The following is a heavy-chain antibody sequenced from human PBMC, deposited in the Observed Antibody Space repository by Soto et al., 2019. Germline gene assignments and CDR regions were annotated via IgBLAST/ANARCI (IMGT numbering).Heavy chain of an antibody. D-gene: IGHD3-3*01. J-gene: IGHJ4*02. Sequence: GGSLRLSCAGSGFPFSTYDMNWVRQAPGKGLEWIADITTSGSYMNDADSVRGRFTISRDNSTRSVFLQMNSLRVEDTAIYYCVRERFFYDVTGQEVWGQGTQVTVSS. CDR1: GFPFSTYD. CDR2: ITTSGSYM. V-gene: IGHV3-48*03. CDR3: VRERFFYDVTGQEV.